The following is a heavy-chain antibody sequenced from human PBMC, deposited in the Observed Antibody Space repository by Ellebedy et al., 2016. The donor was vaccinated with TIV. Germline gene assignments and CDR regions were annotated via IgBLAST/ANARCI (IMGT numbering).Heavy chain of an antibody. CDR3: ASSPRSAAGTTRLGNY. CDR2: IYYSGST. D-gene: IGHD6-13*01. J-gene: IGHJ4*02. Sequence: MPSETLSLTCTVSGGSISSYYWSRIRQPPGKGLEWIGYIYYSGSTNYNPSLKSRVTLSVDTSKNQFSLKLSPVTVADTAVYYCASSPRSAAGTTRLGNYWGQGTLVTVSS. CDR1: GGSISSYY. V-gene: IGHV4-59*12.